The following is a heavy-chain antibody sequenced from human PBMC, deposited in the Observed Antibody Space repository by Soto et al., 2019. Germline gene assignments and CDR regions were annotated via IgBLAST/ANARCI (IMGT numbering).Heavy chain of an antibody. CDR1: GGSISSYY. Sequence: SETLSLTCTVSGGSISSYYWSWIRQPPGKGLEWIGYIYYSGSTNYNPSLKSRVTISVDTSKNQFSLKLSSVTAADTAVYYCARALVATISGDNDAFEIWGQGTMVTVSS. V-gene: IGHV4-59*01. CDR2: IYYSGST. CDR3: ARALVATISGDNDAFEI. J-gene: IGHJ3*02. D-gene: IGHD5-12*01.